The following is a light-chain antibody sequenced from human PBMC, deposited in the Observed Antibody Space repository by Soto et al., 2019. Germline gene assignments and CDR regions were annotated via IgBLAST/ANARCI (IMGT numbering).Light chain of an antibody. CDR3: SSYAGSSNMI. J-gene: IGLJ2*01. V-gene: IGLV2-8*01. CDR2: EVS. Sequence: QSPLTHPPSASGCPGQSVTISCTGTSSDVGGSTYVSWYQQHPGKAPKLMVYEVSRRPSEVPDRFSGSKSGNTASLTVSGLQSDDEADYYCSSYAGSSNMIVGGGSKLTV. CDR1: SSDVGGSTY.